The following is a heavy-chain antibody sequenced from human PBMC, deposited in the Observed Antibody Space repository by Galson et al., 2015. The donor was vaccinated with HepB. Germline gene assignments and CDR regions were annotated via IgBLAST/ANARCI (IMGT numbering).Heavy chain of an antibody. Sequence: SLRLSCAASGFTFSSYAMSWVRQAPGKGLEWVSAISGSGGSTYYADSVKGRFAISRDNSKNTLYLQMNSLRAEDTAVYYCAKYRIETLSEYSSGWSPPGYWGQGTLVTVSS. V-gene: IGHV3-23*01. J-gene: IGHJ4*02. CDR3: AKYRIETLSEYSSGWSPPGY. CDR2: ISGSGGST. CDR1: GFTFSSYA. D-gene: IGHD6-19*01.